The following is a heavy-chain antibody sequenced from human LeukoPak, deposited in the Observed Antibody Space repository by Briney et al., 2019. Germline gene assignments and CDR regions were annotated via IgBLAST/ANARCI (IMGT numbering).Heavy chain of an antibody. J-gene: IGHJ3*02. CDR3: AKDSRAVAGTGAFGAFDI. Sequence: PGGSLRLSCAAFGFTLSCCAMSWVRQAPGKGLEWVSAISGSGGSTYYADSVKGRFTISRDNSKNTLYLQMNSLRAEDTAVYYCAKDSRAVAGTGAFGAFDIWGQGTMVTVST. CDR1: GFTLSCCA. V-gene: IGHV3-23*01. D-gene: IGHD6-19*01. CDR2: ISGSGGST.